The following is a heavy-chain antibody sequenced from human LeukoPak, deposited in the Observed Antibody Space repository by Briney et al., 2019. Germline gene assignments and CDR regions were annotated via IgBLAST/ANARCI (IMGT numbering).Heavy chain of an antibody. Sequence: GASVKVSCTSSGYTFTGYYMHWVRQAPGQGIEWMGCINPNSGGTNYAQKFQGRVTMTRDTSISTAYMELSRLRSDDTAVYYCARWLVVRYFDRLAAFDIWGQGTMVTVSS. CDR1: GYTFTGYY. CDR3: ARWLVVRYFDRLAAFDI. D-gene: IGHD3-9*01. CDR2: INPNSGGT. V-gene: IGHV1-2*02. J-gene: IGHJ3*02.